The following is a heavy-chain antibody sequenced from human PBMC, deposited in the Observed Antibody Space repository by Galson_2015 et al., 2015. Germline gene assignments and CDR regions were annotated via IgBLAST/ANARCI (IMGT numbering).Heavy chain of an antibody. J-gene: IGHJ4*02. V-gene: IGHV3-30-3*01. Sequence: SLRLSCAASGFTFSSYAMHWVRQAPGKGLEWVAVISYDRSNKYYADSVKGRFTISRDNSKNTLYLQMNSLRAEDTAVYYCARGRGRYYDSSGYSQKGAWIDYWGQGTLVTVSS. CDR1: GFTFSSYA. CDR3: ARGRGRYYDSSGYSQKGAWIDY. D-gene: IGHD3-22*01. CDR2: ISYDRSNK.